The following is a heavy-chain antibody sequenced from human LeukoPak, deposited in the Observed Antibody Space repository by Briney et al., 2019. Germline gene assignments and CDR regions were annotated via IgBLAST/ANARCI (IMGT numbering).Heavy chain of an antibody. CDR1: GYTFTGYY. D-gene: IGHD3-3*01. CDR3: ARGETIFGVVIIYYYMDV. J-gene: IGHJ6*03. Sequence: ASVKVSCKASGYTFTGYYMHWVRQAPGQGLEWMGIINPSGGSTSYAQKFQGRVTMTRDTSTSTVYMELSSLRSEDTAVYYCARGETIFGVVIIYYYMDVWGKGTTVTVSS. V-gene: IGHV1-46*01. CDR2: INPSGGST.